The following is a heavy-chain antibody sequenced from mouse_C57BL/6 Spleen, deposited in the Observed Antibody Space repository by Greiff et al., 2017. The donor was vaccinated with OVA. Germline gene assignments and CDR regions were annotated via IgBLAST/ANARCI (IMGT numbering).Heavy chain of an antibody. Sequence: QVQLQQSGAELVKPGASVKLSCKASGYTFTSYWMHWVKQRPGQGLEWIGMIHPNSGSTNYNGKFKGKATLTADKSSSTAYMQLSSLTSEDSAVYFCARSLIEGAMDYWGQGTSVTVSS. V-gene: IGHV1-64*01. D-gene: IGHD1-1*01. CDR2: IHPNSGST. CDR3: ARSLIEGAMDY. J-gene: IGHJ4*01. CDR1: GYTFTSYW.